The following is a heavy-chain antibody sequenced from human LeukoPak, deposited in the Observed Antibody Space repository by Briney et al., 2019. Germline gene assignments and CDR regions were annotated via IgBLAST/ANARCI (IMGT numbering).Heavy chain of an antibody. Sequence: GGSLRLSCVASGLTVSSHSMNWVRQAPGKGLEWVSYISSSSSSTIYYADSVKGRFTISRDNAKNSLDLQMNSLRDEDTAVYYCARARASGRSGFDYWGQGTLVTVSS. J-gene: IGHJ4*02. D-gene: IGHD2-15*01. CDR3: ARARASGRSGFDY. CDR1: GLTVSSHS. CDR2: ISSSSSSTI. V-gene: IGHV3-48*02.